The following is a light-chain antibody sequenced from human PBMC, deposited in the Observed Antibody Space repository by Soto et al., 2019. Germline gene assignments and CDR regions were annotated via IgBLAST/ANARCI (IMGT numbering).Light chain of an antibody. Sequence: EVVLTQSPATLSLFPGERATLSCRASQSVGTYVAWYQQKPGQAPRLLIYDASNRATGIPARFSGSGSGTVFTLTISNLEPEDFAVYYCQQRDKWPPYTFGQGTKLEIK. V-gene: IGKV3-11*01. J-gene: IGKJ2*01. CDR3: QQRDKWPPYT. CDR1: QSVGTY. CDR2: DAS.